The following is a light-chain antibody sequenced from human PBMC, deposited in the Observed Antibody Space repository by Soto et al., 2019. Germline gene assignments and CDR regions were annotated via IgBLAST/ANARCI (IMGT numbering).Light chain of an antibody. CDR2: AAS. V-gene: IGKV3-20*01. CDR1: QSVTVNS. CDR3: QQYGDSPLT. Sequence: EILLTQSPSTLSLSPGEGVTLSCRASQSVTVNSLASYQQKPGQAPRLLIYAASTRAAAVPDRFTGSGSGTDFALTISSLEPEDFGVYYCQQYGDSPLTSGPGTKVDI. J-gene: IGKJ3*01.